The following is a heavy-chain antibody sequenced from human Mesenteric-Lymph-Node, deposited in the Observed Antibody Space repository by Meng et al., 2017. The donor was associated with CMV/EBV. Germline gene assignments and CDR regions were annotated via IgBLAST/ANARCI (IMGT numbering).Heavy chain of an antibody. V-gene: IGHV3-30-3*01. J-gene: IGHJ4*02. CDR3: AREDTVVVPAAATCVDY. CDR1: GFTFSSYA. Sequence: GGSLRLSCAASGFTFSSYAMHWVRQAPGKGLEWVAVISYDGSNKYYTDSVKGRFTISRDNSKNTLYLQMNSLRADDTAVYYCAREDTVVVPAAATCVDYWGQGTLVTVSS. D-gene: IGHD2-2*01. CDR2: ISYDGSNK.